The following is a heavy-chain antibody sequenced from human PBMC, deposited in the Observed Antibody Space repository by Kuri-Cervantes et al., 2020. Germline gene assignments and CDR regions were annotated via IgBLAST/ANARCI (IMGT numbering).Heavy chain of an antibody. Sequence: SLKISCAASGFTFDDYAMHWVRQAPGKGLEWVSGISWNSGSIGYADSVKGRFTISRDNAKNSLYLQMNSLRAEDTAVYYCARALVPSYDYIWGSYRWLYFDYWGQGTLVTVSS. CDR2: ISWNSGSI. V-gene: IGHV3-9*01. CDR3: ARALVPSYDYIWGSYRWLYFDY. D-gene: IGHD3-16*02. J-gene: IGHJ4*02. CDR1: GFTFDDYA.